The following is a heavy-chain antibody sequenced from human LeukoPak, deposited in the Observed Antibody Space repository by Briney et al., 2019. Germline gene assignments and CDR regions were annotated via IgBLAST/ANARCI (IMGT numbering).Heavy chain of an antibody. D-gene: IGHD3-22*01. CDR3: ARGRGYYYDSSGYYGGPYFDY. CDR1: GGXISSYY. CDR2: IYYSGST. V-gene: IGHV4-59*01. J-gene: IGHJ4*02. Sequence: SETLSLTCTVSGGXISSYYCSWIRQPPGKGQEWLGYIYYSGSTNYNPSLKSRVTISVDTSKNQFSLKLSSVTAADTAVYYCARGRGYYYDSSGYYGGPYFDYWGQGTLVTVSS.